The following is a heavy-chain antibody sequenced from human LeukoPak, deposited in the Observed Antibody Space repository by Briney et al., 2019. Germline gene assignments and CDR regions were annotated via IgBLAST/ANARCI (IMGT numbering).Heavy chain of an antibody. V-gene: IGHV3-33*01. J-gene: IGHJ3*02. CDR3: ARELGRVGAFDI. Sequence: HPWGSLILSCAASGFTFSSYGMHWVRQAPGKELEWVAVIWYYGSNKYYADSVKGRFIISRDNSKNTLYLQMNSLRAEDTAVYYCARELGRVGAFDIWGQGTMVTLSS. CDR1: GFTFSSYG. CDR2: IWYYGSNK. D-gene: IGHD1-26*01.